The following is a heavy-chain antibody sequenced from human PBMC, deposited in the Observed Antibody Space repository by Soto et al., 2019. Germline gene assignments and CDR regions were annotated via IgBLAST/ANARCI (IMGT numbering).Heavy chain of an antibody. CDR3: ARDRRVPTPYYYYGMDV. J-gene: IGHJ6*02. Sequence: QVQLVQSGAEVKKPGSSVKVSCKASGGTFSSYAISWVRQAPRQGLEWMGGIIPIFGTANYAQKFQGRVTITADESASTAYMELSSLRSEDTAVYYCARDRRVPTPYYYYGMDVWGQGTTVTVSS. V-gene: IGHV1-69*01. D-gene: IGHD2-15*01. CDR2: IIPIFGTA. CDR1: GGTFSSYA.